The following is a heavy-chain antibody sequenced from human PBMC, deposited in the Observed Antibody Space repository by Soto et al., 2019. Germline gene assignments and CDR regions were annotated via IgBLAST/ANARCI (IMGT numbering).Heavy chain of an antibody. Sequence: QVQLQQWGAGLLKPSETLSLTCAVYGGFVSSGSYYWSWIRQPPGKGLEWIGEMSHSGGTHFNPSLKSRGTISVDTSQNQFSLKMSSVTAADTALYYCARVERGTAPTVVDAFAIWGPGTMVTVSS. CDR3: ARVERGTAPTVVDAFAI. V-gene: IGHV4-34*01. CDR2: MSHSGGT. J-gene: IGHJ3*02. D-gene: IGHD2-21*02. CDR1: GGFVSSGSYY.